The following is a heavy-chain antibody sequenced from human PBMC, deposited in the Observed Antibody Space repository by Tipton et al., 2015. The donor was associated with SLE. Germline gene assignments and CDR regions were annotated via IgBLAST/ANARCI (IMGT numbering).Heavy chain of an antibody. J-gene: IGHJ4*02. Sequence: TLSLTCAVYGGSFSGYYWSWIRQPPGKGLEWIGEINHSGGTNYNPSLKSRVTISVDTSKTQFSLKLSSVTAADTAVYFCARDQGGGGDFDYWGQGTLVTVSS. D-gene: IGHD2-21*01. V-gene: IGHV4-34*01. CDR2: INHSGGT. CDR1: GGSFSGYY. CDR3: ARDQGGGGDFDY.